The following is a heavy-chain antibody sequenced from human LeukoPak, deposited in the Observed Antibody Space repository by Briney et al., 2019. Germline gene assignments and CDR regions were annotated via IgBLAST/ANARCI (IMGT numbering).Heavy chain of an antibody. V-gene: IGHV4-59*08. CDR3: ATRGY. CDR2: NYNSGNN. CDR1: GGSISSDY. J-gene: IGHJ4*02. Sequence: SETLSLTCTVSGGSISSDYWQWIRQPPGKGLEWVGYNYNSGNNHYNSSLKSRVTISIDTSKNQFSLKLASATAADTAVYYCATRGYWGQGTLVAVSS. D-gene: IGHD3-10*01.